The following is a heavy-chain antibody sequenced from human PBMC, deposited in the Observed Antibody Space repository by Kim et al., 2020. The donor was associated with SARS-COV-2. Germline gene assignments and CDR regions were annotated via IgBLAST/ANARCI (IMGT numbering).Heavy chain of an antibody. CDR1: RDSISSGNW. J-gene: IGHJ4*02. D-gene: IGHD2-21*02. Sequence: SETLSLTCAVSRDSISSGNWWAWVRQSPTKGLEWIGEISHTGPTNYNPSLMSRVTISVDKSKNHFSLKPTSVTAADTAVYYCARVFLPHIYCGDDCYSHYFDYWGQGTLVTVSS. CDR3: ARVFLPHIYCGDDCYSHYFDY. CDR2: ISHTGPT. V-gene: IGHV4-4*02.